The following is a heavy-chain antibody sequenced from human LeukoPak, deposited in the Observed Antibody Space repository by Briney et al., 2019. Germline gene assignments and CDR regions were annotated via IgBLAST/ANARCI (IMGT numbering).Heavy chain of an antibody. Sequence: SETLSLTCTVSDYRFRDDYFWAGIRQPPGKGLEWIGNIFHSGNTYYSPSLNNPVTISLDISTNQFSLKLNSVTAADTAVYYCARVYCSTSDCYHRRADTYYAMDVWGTGTTVTVSS. V-gene: IGHV4-38-2*02. CDR3: ARVYCSTSDCYHRRADTYYAMDV. CDR2: IFHSGNT. D-gene: IGHD2-2*01. J-gene: IGHJ6*04. CDR1: DYRFRDDYF.